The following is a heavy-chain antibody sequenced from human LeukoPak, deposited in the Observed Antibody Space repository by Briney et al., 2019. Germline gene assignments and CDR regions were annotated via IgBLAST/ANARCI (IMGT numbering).Heavy chain of an antibody. J-gene: IGHJ4*02. V-gene: IGHV3-23*01. CDR1: GFMFSTYG. CDR2: LSASAGTT. Sequence: GGTLRLSCEGSGFMFSTYGMSWVRRAPGQGLEWVSTLSASAGTTYYADSVKGRFTISRDNSKNTLYLQMNSLRADDTAVYHCAKGPRYNILTGYYKSHFFDYWGQGTLVTVSS. CDR3: AKGPRYNILTGYYKSHFFDY. D-gene: IGHD3-9*01.